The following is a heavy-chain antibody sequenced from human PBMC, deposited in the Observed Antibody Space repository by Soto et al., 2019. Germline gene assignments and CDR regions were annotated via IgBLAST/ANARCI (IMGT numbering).Heavy chain of an antibody. J-gene: IGHJ6*02. CDR2: ISGSGGST. CDR1: GFTFSSYA. D-gene: IGHD5-12*01. V-gene: IGHV3-23*01. Sequence: GGSLRLSCAASGFTFSSYAMSWVRQAPGKGLEWVSAISGSGGSTYYADSVKGRFTISRDNSKNTLYLQMNSLRAEDTAVYYCAKVGGYSGYDWPDYYYGMDVWGQGTLVTVSS. CDR3: AKVGGYSGYDWPDYYYGMDV.